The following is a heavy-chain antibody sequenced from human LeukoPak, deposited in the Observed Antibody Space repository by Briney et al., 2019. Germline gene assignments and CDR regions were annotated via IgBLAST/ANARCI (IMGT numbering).Heavy chain of an antibody. CDR3: ARDELAGQY. CDR1: GFTFSSYE. D-gene: IGHD6-13*01. V-gene: IGHV3-48*03. Sequence: GGTLRLSCAASGFTFSSYEMNWVRQAPGKGLEWGSYISSSGSTIYYADSVKGRFTISRDNAKNSLYLQMNSLRAEDTAVYYCARDELAGQYWGQGTLVTVSS. J-gene: IGHJ4*02. CDR2: ISSSGSTI.